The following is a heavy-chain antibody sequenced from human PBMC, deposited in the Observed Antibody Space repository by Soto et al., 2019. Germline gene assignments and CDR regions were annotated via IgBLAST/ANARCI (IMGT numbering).Heavy chain of an antibody. J-gene: IGHJ6*03. D-gene: IGHD1-7*01. CDR1: GYTFTSYG. CDR2: ISAYNGNT. CDR3: ATTNWNFSYHYYYYYMDV. V-gene: IGHV1-18*01. Sequence: ASVKVSCKASGYTFTSYGISWVRQAPGQGLEWMGWISAYNGNTNYAQKLQGRVTMTTDTSTSTAYMELRSLRSDDTAVYYCATTNWNFSYHYYYYYMDVWGKGTTVTVSS.